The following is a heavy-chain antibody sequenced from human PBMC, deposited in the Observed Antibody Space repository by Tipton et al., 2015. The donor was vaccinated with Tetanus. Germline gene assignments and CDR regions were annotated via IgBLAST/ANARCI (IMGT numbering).Heavy chain of an antibody. CDR3: ARGAYSYDSSGYYYLLDP. D-gene: IGHD3-22*01. V-gene: IGHV4-59*01. CDR2: IYYSGST. J-gene: IGHJ5*02. Sequence: TLSLTCTVSGGSISNYYWSWIRQPPGKGLEWIGYIYYSGSTNYNPSLKSRVTISVDTSKNQFSLKLSSVTAADTAVYYCARGAYSYDSSGYYYLLDPCGQGTLVTVSS. CDR1: GGSISNYY.